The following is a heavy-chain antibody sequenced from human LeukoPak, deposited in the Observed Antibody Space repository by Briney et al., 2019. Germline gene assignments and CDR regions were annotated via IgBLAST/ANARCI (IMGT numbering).Heavy chain of an antibody. CDR3: AKSPEGVVTYYFDY. CDR2: ISGSGGST. D-gene: IGHD3-3*01. Sequence: PGGSPRLSCAASGFTFSSYAMSWVRQAPGKGLEWVSAISGSGGSTYYADSVKGRFTISRDNSKNTLYLQMNSLRAEDTAVYYCAKSPEGVVTYYFDYWGQGTLVTVSS. J-gene: IGHJ4*02. CDR1: GFTFSSYA. V-gene: IGHV3-23*01.